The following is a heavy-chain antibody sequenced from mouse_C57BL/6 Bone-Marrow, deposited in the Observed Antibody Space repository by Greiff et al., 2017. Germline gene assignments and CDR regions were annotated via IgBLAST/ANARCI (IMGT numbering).Heavy chain of an antibody. Sequence: EVQLQESGGGLVKPGGSLKLSCAASGFTFSDYGMHWVRQAPEKGLEWVAYISSGSSTLYSADTVKGRFTSSRDNAKNNLVLQMTSLRAEDTAMYYGARDCPWFAYWGQGTLVTVSA. J-gene: IGHJ3*01. CDR2: ISSGSSTL. V-gene: IGHV5-17*01. CDR3: ARDCPWFAY. CDR1: GFTFSDYG.